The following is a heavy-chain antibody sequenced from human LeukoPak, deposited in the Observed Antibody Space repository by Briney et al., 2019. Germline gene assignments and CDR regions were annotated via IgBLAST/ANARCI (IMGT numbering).Heavy chain of an antibody. Sequence: GGSLRLSCAASGFAFSSFAMSWVRQAPGKGLEWVSAISGSGGSTYYADSVKGRFTISRDNSKNTLYLQMNSLRAEDTAVYYCAKDKPPSTLRYFDWLSIPDYWGQGTLVTVSS. J-gene: IGHJ4*02. CDR1: GFAFSSFA. D-gene: IGHD3-9*01. CDR3: AKDKPPSTLRYFDWLSIPDY. V-gene: IGHV3-23*01. CDR2: ISGSGGST.